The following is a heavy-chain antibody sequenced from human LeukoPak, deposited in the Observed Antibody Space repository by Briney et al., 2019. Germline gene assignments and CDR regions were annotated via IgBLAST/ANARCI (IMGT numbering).Heavy chain of an antibody. CDR3: ARPSHYSGYDDDAFDI. V-gene: IGHV7-4-1*02. J-gene: IGHJ3*02. D-gene: IGHD5-12*01. CDR1: GYTFTGYY. CDR2: INTNTGNP. Sequence: ASVKVSCKASGYTFTGYYMHWVRQAPGQGLEWMGWINTNTGNPTYAQGFTGRFVFSLDTSVSTAYLQISSLKAEDTAVYYCARPSHYSGYDDDAFDIWGQGTMVTVSS.